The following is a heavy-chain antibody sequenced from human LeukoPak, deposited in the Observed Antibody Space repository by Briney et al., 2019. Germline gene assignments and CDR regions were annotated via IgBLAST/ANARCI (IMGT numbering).Heavy chain of an antibody. J-gene: IGHJ6*03. V-gene: IGHV1-69*05. CDR3: ARDAYCSGGSCYHHEYYYYMDV. Sequence: SVKVSCRASGGTFSSYAISWVRQAPGQGLEWMGGIIPIFGTANYAQRFQGRVTITTDESTSTAYMELSSLRSEDTAVYYCARDAYCSGGSCYHHEYYYYMDVWGKGTTVTVSS. D-gene: IGHD2-15*01. CDR1: GGTFSSYA. CDR2: IIPIFGTA.